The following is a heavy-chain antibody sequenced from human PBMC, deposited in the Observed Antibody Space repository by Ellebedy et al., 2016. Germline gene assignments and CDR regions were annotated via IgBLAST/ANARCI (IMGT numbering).Heavy chain of an antibody. D-gene: IGHD3-3*01. Sequence: GSLRLSCTISGGSISDYFWSWIRQTPGKGLEWIGYIYHSGDTNYTASLESRLTMSVDTSKNLFSLKLRSVTAADTAVYYCARTVFDYYYHTDVWGKGTTVTVSS. J-gene: IGHJ6*03. CDR3: ARTVFDYYYHTDV. CDR1: GGSISDYF. V-gene: IGHV4-59*01. CDR2: IYHSGDT.